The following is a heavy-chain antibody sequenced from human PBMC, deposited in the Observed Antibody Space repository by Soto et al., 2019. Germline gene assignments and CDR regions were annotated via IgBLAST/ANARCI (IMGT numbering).Heavy chain of an antibody. CDR3: TSGSYYVPGVGPPPYYFDY. CDR1: GGAIGHYY. CDR2: IYYTGST. V-gene: IGHV4-59*01. J-gene: IGHJ4*02. Sequence: SETLSLTCTVSGGAIGHYYWTWIRQPPGKGLEWIGQIYYTGSTNYNPSLKSRLTISIDTSKDQVSLKLHSMTAADTAMYYCTSGSYYVPGVGPPPYYFDYWGQGTLVTVSS. D-gene: IGHD1-26*01.